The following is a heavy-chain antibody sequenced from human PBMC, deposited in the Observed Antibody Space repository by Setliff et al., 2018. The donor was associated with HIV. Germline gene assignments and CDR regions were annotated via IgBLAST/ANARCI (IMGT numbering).Heavy chain of an antibody. V-gene: IGHV3-21*01. CDR2: ITYSGSHK. J-gene: IGHJ4*02. Sequence: ETLSLTCAVSGGSISSDNWWTWVRQAPGKGLEWVSSITYSGSHKFYADSLKGRFTISRDNAEKSLYLQMNSLRAEDTAVYYCAGENVDIVATTKAIDFWGQGTLVTVSS. D-gene: IGHD5-12*01. CDR1: GGSISSDN. CDR3: AGENVDIVATTKAIDF.